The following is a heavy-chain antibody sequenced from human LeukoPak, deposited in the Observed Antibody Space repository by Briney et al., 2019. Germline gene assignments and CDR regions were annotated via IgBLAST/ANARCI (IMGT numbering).Heavy chain of an antibody. CDR3: ARDEGSYYDYFDY. CDR1: GYTFTRYG. V-gene: IGHV1-18*01. J-gene: IGHJ4*02. CDR2: INAYNGDT. D-gene: IGHD3-22*01. Sequence: ASVKVSCKASGYTFTRYGISWVRQVPGQGLEWMGWINAYNGDTNYAQKLQGRVTMTTDTSTSTAYMGLRSLRSDDTAVYYCARDEGSYYDYFDYWGQGTQVTVSS.